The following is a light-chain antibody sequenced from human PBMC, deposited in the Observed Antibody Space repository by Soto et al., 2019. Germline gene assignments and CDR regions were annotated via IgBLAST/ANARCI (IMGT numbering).Light chain of an antibody. CDR2: AAS. Sequence: DIQMTQSPSSLSASAGDRVTITCRASQSIRNYLNWYQQRPGKAPKLLIYAASSLQSGVPSRFNGSGSGTDFTLTISSLQPEDFATYYCQQSYSTPWTFGQGTKVEIK. J-gene: IGKJ1*01. CDR1: QSIRNY. V-gene: IGKV1-39*01. CDR3: QQSYSTPWT.